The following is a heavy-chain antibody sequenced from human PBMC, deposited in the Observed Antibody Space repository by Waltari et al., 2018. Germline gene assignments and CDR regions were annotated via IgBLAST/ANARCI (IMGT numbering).Heavy chain of an antibody. D-gene: IGHD4-4*01. Sequence: QVQLVQSGAEVKKPGASVKVSCKASGYPFTGYHIHWVRQAPGQGLEWMGWINPNSDDTNYAQKFQGRVTITRDTSISTAYMELSRLRSDDTAVYYCARGGDDYSKLAYWGQGTLVTVSS. CDR1: GYPFTGYH. V-gene: IGHV1-2*02. J-gene: IGHJ4*02. CDR3: ARGGDDYSKLAY. CDR2: INPNSDDT.